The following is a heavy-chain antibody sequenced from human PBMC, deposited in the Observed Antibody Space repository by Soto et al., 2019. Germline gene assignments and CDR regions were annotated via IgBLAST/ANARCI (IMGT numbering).Heavy chain of an antibody. V-gene: IGHV1-46*01. CDR2: INPSGGST. CDR3: ARDKGIFAYYYYGMDV. Sequence: ASVKVSCKASGYTFTSYYMHWVRQAPGQGLEWMGIINPSGGSTSYAQKFQGRVTMTRDTSTSTVYMELRSLRSDDTAVYYCARDKGIFAYYYYGMDVWGQGTTVTVSS. J-gene: IGHJ6*02. D-gene: IGHD2-15*01. CDR1: GYTFTSYY.